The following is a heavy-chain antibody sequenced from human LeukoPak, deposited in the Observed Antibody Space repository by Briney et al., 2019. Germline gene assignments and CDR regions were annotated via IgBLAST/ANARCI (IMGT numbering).Heavy chain of an antibody. D-gene: IGHD6-19*01. CDR1: GGSFSGYY. Sequence: SETLSLTCAVYGGSFSGYYWSWIRQPPGKGLEWIGEINHSGSTNYNPSLKSRVSISIDTSKSQFSLKLSSVTAADTAVYYCASSVAGTDWFDPWGQGTLVTVSS. CDR2: INHSGST. J-gene: IGHJ5*02. V-gene: IGHV4-34*01. CDR3: ASSVAGTDWFDP.